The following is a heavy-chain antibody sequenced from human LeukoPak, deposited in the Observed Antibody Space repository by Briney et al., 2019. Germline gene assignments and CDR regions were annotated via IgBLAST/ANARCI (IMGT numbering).Heavy chain of an antibody. Sequence: SETLSLTCTVSGGSISIYYWNWIRQPPGKGLEWIGYIYNSGSSTIYNPSLKSRVTISVDTSKNQFSLRLSSVTAADTAVYYCARDLHDSSGYYDYWGQGTLVTVSS. CDR3: ARDLHDSSGYYDY. CDR2: IYNSGSST. V-gene: IGHV4-59*01. D-gene: IGHD3-22*01. J-gene: IGHJ4*02. CDR1: GGSISIYY.